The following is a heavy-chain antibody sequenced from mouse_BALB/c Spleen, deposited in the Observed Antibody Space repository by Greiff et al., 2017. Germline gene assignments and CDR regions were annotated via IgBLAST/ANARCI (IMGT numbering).Heavy chain of an antibody. Sequence: QVQLQQSGPGLVAPSQSLSITCTVSGFSLSRYSVHWVRQPPGKGLEWLGMIWGGGSTDYNSALKSRLSISKDNSKSQVFLKMNSLQTDDTAMYYCARNGFTTVVAHYAMDYWGQGTSVTVSS. D-gene: IGHD1-1*01. CDR3: ARNGFTTVVAHYAMDY. CDR2: IWGGGST. CDR1: GFSLSRYS. V-gene: IGHV2-6-4*01. J-gene: IGHJ4*01.